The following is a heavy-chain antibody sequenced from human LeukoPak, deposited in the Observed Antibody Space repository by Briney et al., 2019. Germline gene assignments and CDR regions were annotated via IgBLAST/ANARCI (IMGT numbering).Heavy chain of an antibody. V-gene: IGHV1-69*05. D-gene: IGHD3-9*01. CDR3: ARGATYYDILTGFGWFDP. CDR1: GGTFSSYA. J-gene: IGHJ5*02. Sequence: SVKVSCKASGGTFSSYAISWVRQAPGQGLEWMGGIIPIFGTANYAQKFQGRVTITTDESTSTAYMELSSLRSEDTVVYYCARGATYYDILTGFGWFDPWGQGTLVTVSS. CDR2: IIPIFGTA.